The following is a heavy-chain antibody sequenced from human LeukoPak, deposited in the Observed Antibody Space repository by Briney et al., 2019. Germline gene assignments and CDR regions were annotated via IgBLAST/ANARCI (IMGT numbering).Heavy chain of an antibody. D-gene: IGHD7-27*01. CDR3: ARGPHWDPHFDY. J-gene: IGHJ4*02. CDR1: GFTFTAYH. Sequence: ASVKVSCKASGFTFTAYHMHWVRQAPGQGLEWMGWINPNSGGTNYAQKFQGRGTMTRDTSISTAYMELSGLRSDDTAVYYCARGPHWDPHFDYWGQGTLVTVSS. V-gene: IGHV1-2*02. CDR2: INPNSGGT.